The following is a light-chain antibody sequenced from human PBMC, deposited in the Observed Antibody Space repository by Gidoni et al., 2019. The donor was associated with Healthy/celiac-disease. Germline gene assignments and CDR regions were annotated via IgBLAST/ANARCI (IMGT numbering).Light chain of an antibody. CDR2: LNSDGSH. J-gene: IGLJ1*01. CDR3: QTWGTGIQV. V-gene: IGLV4-69*01. CDR1: SGHSSYA. Sequence: QRVLTQAPPASASPGATVKLTCTLSSGHSSYAIAWHQQQPEKGPRYLMKLNSDGSHSKGDGIPDRFSGSSSGAERYLTISSLQSEDEADYYCQTWGTGIQVFGTGTKVTVL.